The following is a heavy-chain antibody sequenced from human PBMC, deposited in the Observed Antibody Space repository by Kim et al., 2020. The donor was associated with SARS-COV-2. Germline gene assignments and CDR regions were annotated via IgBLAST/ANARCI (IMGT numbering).Heavy chain of an antibody. J-gene: IGHJ4*02. CDR3: ARDLSSGWYYFDY. Sequence: ASVKVSCKASGYTFTGYYMHWVRQAPGQGLEWMGWINPNSGGTNYAQKFQGRVTMTRDTSISTAYMELSRLRSDDTAVYYCARDLSSGWYYFDYWGQGTLVTVSS. CDR1: GYTFTGYY. CDR2: INPNSGGT. D-gene: IGHD6-19*01. V-gene: IGHV1-2*02.